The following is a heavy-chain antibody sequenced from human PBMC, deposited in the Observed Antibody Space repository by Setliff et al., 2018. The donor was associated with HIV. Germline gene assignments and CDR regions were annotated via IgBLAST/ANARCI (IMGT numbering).Heavy chain of an antibody. CDR2: IYYSGST. CDR3: ARGVTDGYSYGNDAFDI. D-gene: IGHD5-18*01. V-gene: IGHV4-39*01. J-gene: IGHJ3*02. CDR1: GGSISSSSYY. Sequence: TSETLSLTCTVSGGSISSSSYYWGWIRQPPGKGLEWIGSIYYSGSTYHNPSLKSRVTISVDTSKNQFSLKLSSVTAADTAVYYCARGVTDGYSYGNDAFDIWGQGTMVTVSS.